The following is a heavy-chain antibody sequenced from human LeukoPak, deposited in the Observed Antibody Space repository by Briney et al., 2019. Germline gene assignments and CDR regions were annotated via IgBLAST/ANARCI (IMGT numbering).Heavy chain of an antibody. Sequence: GGSLRLSCAASGFTFSDYSMNWVRQAPGKGLEWVAFIRFDESSKSYRDSVRGRFTISRDNSENTLYLQMHIVSAEDTAVYYCAKDRGSYYHTSGFGDWGQGALVTVSS. CDR2: IRFDESSK. CDR3: AKDRGSYYHTSGFGD. J-gene: IGHJ4*02. CDR1: GFTFSDYS. V-gene: IGHV3-30*02. D-gene: IGHD3-22*01.